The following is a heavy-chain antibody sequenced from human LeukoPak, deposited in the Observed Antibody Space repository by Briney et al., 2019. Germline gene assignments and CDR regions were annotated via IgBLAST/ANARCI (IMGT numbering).Heavy chain of an antibody. Sequence: PSETLSLTCTVSGGSISSYYWSWIRQPPGKGLEWIGYIYYSGSTNYNPSLKSRVTISVDTSKNQFSLKLSSVTAADTAVYYCARHTQYYYGSGSYFDYWGQGTLVTVSS. J-gene: IGHJ4*02. CDR1: GGSISSYY. CDR3: ARHTQYYYGSGSYFDY. D-gene: IGHD3-10*01. CDR2: IYYSGST. V-gene: IGHV4-59*08.